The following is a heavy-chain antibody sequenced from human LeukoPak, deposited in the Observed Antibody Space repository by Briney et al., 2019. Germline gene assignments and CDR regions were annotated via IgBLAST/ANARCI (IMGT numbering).Heavy chain of an antibody. Sequence: SETLSLTCTVSGGSISSYYWSWIRQPPGKGLEWIGYIYYSGSTNYNPSLTSRVTISVDTSKNQFSLKLSSVTAADTAVYYCARVLHRGSYYYYYYYYMDVWGKGTTVTVSS. J-gene: IGHJ6*03. CDR3: ARVLHRGSYYYYYYYYMDV. D-gene: IGHD3-10*01. CDR1: GGSISSYY. V-gene: IGHV4-59*01. CDR2: IYYSGST.